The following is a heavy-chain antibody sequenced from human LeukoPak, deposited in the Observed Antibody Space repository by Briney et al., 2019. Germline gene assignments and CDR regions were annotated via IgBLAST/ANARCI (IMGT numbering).Heavy chain of an antibody. CDR3: YCTTDY. CDR1: GGSISYSSYS. J-gene: IGHJ4*02. Sequence: SETVSLTCTVSGGSISYSSYSWGWVRQPPGEGLEWIGSSYYSGSTYYNPSLESRVTISLDTSNNQFSLRLSSVTAADTAVYYCYCTTDYWGRGTLVTVSS. D-gene: IGHD1-1*01. V-gene: IGHV4-39*07. CDR2: SYYSGST.